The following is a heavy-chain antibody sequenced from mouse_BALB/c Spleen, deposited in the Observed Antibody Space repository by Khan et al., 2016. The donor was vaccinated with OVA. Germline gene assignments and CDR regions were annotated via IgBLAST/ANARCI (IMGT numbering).Heavy chain of an antibody. Sequence: QVQLKESGPGLVAPSQSLSITCTVSGFSLTSYGVHWVRQPPGKGLERLGVIWAGGSTNYNSALMCRLCISKDNSKRQVFSKMNSRQTDETPMYYFARLEDIWGQGTTLTVSA. D-gene: IGHD1-3*01. CDR2: IWAGGST. V-gene: IGHV2-9*02. CDR1: GFSLTSYG. J-gene: IGHJ2*01. CDR3: ARLEDI.